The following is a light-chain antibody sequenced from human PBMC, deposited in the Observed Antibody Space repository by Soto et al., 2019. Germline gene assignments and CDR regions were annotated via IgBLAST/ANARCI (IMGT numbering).Light chain of an antibody. V-gene: IGKV3-15*01. J-gene: IGKJ5*01. CDR2: GAS. Sequence: EIVMTQSPASLSVSAGERVTLSCMASQRVSSNLAWYQRKPGQVPRLLIYGASTRATGFPARFSGSGSGTEFTLTISSLQSEDFAVYYCQQYSKWPPITFGQGTRLEIK. CDR3: QQYSKWPPIT. CDR1: QRVSSN.